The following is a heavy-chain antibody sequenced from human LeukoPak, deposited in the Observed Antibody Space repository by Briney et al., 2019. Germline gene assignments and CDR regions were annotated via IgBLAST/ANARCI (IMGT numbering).Heavy chain of an antibody. CDR2: IKQDGRAK. CDR3: ATSYASSGNG. Sequence: GGSLRLSCAASGFNFDSYWMSWVRQAPGKGLEWVASIKQDGRAKYYVGSVKGRFTISRDNAKSSLYLQMNSLRVEDTAVYYCATSYASSGNGWGQGTLVTVSS. CDR1: GFNFDSYW. J-gene: IGHJ4*02. V-gene: IGHV3-7*01. D-gene: IGHD3-22*01.